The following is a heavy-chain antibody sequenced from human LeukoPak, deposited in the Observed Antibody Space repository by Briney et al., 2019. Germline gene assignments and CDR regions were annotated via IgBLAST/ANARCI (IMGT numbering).Heavy chain of an antibody. CDR1: GYTFTGYY. J-gene: IGHJ3*02. CDR3: ARDARKGRAFDI. V-gene: IGHV1-46*01. D-gene: IGHD1-26*01. CDR2: INPSGGST. Sequence: GASVKVSCKASGYTFTGYYMHWVRQAPGQGLEWMGIINPSGGSTSYAQKFQGRVTMTRDTSTSTVYMELSSLRSEDTAVYYCARDARKGRAFDIWGQGTMVTVSS.